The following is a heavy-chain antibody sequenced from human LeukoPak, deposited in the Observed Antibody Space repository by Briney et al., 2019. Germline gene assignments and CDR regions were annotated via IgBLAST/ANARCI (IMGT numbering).Heavy chain of an antibody. V-gene: IGHV4-59*12. D-gene: IGHD3-22*01. J-gene: IGHJ4*02. CDR2: IYYSGRT. CDR3: ARDGIVGPTNFDY. CDR1: GGSISSYY. Sequence: SETLSLTCTVSGGSISSYYWSWIRQPPGKGLEWIGYIYYSGRTNYNPSLKSRVTISADTSKNQFSLKLSSVTAADTAVYYCARDGIVGPTNFDYWGQGTLVTVSS.